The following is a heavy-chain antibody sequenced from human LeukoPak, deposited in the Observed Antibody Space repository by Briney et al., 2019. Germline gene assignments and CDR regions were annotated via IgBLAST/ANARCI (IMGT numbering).Heavy chain of an antibody. CDR2: IYTTGST. CDR3: AREGIAVPSSTGGFDL. D-gene: IGHD6-19*01. J-gene: IGHJ2*01. Sequence: SETLSLTCSVSAGSIGSYYWSWLRQPAGKGLEWIGRIYTTGSTDYNPSLKTRVTMSVDTSKNQFSLKLSSVTAADTAVYYCAREGIAVPSSTGGFDLWGRGTLVSVSS. CDR1: AGSIGSYY. V-gene: IGHV4-4*07.